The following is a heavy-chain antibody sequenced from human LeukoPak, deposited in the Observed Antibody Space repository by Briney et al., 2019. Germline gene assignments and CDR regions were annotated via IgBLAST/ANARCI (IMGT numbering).Heavy chain of an antibody. Sequence: GASVKVSCKVSGYTFTSYGISWVRQAPGQGLERMGWISAYNGNTNYAQKFQGRVTMTEDTSTDTAYMELSSLRSEDTAVYYCATYGIGVAANWFDPWGQGTLVTVSS. V-gene: IGHV1-18*01. CDR1: GYTFTSYG. D-gene: IGHD4-17*01. CDR3: ATYGIGVAANWFDP. J-gene: IGHJ5*02. CDR2: ISAYNGNT.